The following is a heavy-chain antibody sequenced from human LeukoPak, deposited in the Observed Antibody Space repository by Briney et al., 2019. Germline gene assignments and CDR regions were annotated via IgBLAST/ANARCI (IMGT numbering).Heavy chain of an antibody. J-gene: IGHJ4*02. Sequence: PSETLSLTCTVSGGSISSYYWSWIRQPPGKGLEWIGYIYYSGSTNYNPSLKSRVTISVDTSKNQFSLKLSSVTAADTAVYYCARGGDGYNLAPFDYWGQGTLVTVSS. D-gene: IGHD5-24*01. CDR1: GGSISSYY. CDR3: ARGGDGYNLAPFDY. V-gene: IGHV4-59*01. CDR2: IYYSGST.